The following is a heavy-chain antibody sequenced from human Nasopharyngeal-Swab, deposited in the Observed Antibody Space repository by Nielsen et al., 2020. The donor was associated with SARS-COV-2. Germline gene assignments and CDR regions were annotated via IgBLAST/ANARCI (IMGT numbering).Heavy chain of an antibody. D-gene: IGHD3-22*01. CDR2: IWYDGTNK. Sequence: GGSLRLSCKASGFSVTSHGMHWVRQAPGKGLEWVAVIWYDGTNKFYPDSVKGRFTISRDNSKNTLYLQMNSLRAEDTAMYYCHLSSGYDGYINYWGQGTLVTVSS. J-gene: IGHJ4*02. CDR3: HLSSGYDGYINY. V-gene: IGHV3-33*01. CDR1: GFSVTSHG.